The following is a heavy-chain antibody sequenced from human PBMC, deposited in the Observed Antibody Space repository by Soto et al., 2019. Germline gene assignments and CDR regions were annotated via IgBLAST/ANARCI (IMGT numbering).Heavy chain of an antibody. D-gene: IGHD3-9*01. V-gene: IGHV4-59*11. J-gene: IGHJ4*02. CDR2: IYYSGST. Sequence: SETLSLTCTVSGGSISSHYWSWIRQPPGKGLEWIGYIYYSGSTNYNPSLKSRVTISVDTSKNQFSLKLSSVTAADTAVYYCARGRSYDILTGLDYWGQGTLVTVSS. CDR3: ARGRSYDILTGLDY. CDR1: GGSISSHY.